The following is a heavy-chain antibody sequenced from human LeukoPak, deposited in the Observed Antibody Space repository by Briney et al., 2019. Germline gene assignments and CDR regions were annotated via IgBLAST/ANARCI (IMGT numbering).Heavy chain of an antibody. J-gene: IGHJ4*02. CDR3: ARAGYSRQNDY. Sequence: GGSLRLSCAASGFTFSSYAMHWVRQAPGKGLEWVANIKEDGSDKYYVDSVRGRFSISKDNAKNSLYLQMNSLRAEDTAVYFCARAGYSRQNDYWGQGNLVTVSS. CDR1: GFTFSSYA. D-gene: IGHD6-13*01. V-gene: IGHV3-7*01. CDR2: IKEDGSDK.